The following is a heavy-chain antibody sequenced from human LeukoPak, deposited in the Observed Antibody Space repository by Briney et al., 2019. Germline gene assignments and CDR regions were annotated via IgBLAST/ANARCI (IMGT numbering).Heavy chain of an antibody. J-gene: IGHJ3*02. CDR3: ARDRNYCSSDRCYDVFDI. CDR1: GFTFSNYG. D-gene: IGHD6-19*01. CDR2: IRGDASRL. V-gene: IGHV3-7*01. Sequence: GGSLRLSCAASGFTFSNYGMQWVRQAPGKGLEWVANIRGDASRLYYVDSVKGRFTISRDNAKNSLYLQMSNLRAEDTSVYYCARDRNYCSSDRCYDVFDIWGQGTMVTVPS.